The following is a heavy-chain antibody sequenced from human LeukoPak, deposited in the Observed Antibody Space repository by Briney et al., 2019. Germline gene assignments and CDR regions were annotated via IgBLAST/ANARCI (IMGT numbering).Heavy chain of an antibody. D-gene: IGHD1-26*01. CDR1: GYTFTGYY. CDR2: INPNSGGT. CDR3: ARANSENAFDI. J-gene: IGHJ3*02. Sequence: ASVKVSCKASGYTFTGYYMHWVRQAPGQGLEWMGRINPNSGGTNYAQKFQGRVTMTRDTSISTVDMELSRLRSDDTAVYYCARANSENAFDIWGQGTMVTVSS. V-gene: IGHV1-2*06.